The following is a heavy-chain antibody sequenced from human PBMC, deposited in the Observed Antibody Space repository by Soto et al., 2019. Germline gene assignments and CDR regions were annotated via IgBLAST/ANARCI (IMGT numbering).Heavy chain of an antibody. Sequence: GGSLRLSCAASGFTFSSSAMSWVRQAPGKGLEWVSAISGSGGSTYYADTVKGRFTVSRDNSKNALYLQMNSLRAEDTAVYYCARSGYYYPLDFDHWGQGNLVTVSS. J-gene: IGHJ4*02. D-gene: IGHD3-22*01. V-gene: IGHV3-23*01. CDR3: ARSGYYYPLDFDH. CDR1: GFTFSSSA. CDR2: ISGSGGST.